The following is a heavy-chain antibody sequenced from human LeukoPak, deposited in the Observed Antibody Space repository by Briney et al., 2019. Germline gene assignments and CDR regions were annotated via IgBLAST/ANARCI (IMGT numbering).Heavy chain of an antibody. D-gene: IGHD3-22*01. J-gene: IGHJ4*02. CDR2: IYYNRGT. Sequence: PSETLSLTCTVSSDSISNSAYHWGWIRQPPGRGLEWIGTIYYNRGTYYNPSLKSRVTISVDTSKNQFSLKLSSVTAADTAMYYCVRLLVGVITTHSGDCWGQGTLVTVSS. CDR1: SDSISNSAYH. CDR3: VRLLVGVITTHSGDC. V-gene: IGHV4-39*01.